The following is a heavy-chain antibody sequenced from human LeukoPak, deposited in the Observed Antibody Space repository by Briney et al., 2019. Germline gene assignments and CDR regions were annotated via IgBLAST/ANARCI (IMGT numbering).Heavy chain of an antibody. CDR3: ARDPDGDYDFDY. CDR2: ISAYNGDT. CDR1: GYTLTSYG. Sequence: EASVKVSFKASGYTLTSYGISWVRQAPGQRLEWMGWISAYNGDTNYAQKFQGRVTMTTDTSTTTAYMELRSLRSDDTAEYYCARDPDGDYDFDYWGQGALVTVSS. J-gene: IGHJ4*02. D-gene: IGHD4-17*01. V-gene: IGHV1-18*04.